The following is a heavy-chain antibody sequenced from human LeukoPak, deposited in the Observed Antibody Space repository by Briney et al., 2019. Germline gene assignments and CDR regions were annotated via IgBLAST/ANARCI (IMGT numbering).Heavy chain of an antibody. J-gene: IGHJ3*02. D-gene: IGHD3-16*01. CDR2: ISSSGSTI. Sequence: GGSLRLSCAASGFTFSSYEMSWVRQAPGKGLEWVSYISSSGSTIYYADSVKGRFTISRDNAKNSLYLQMNSLRAEDTAVYYCARDFSVWDAFDIWGQGTMVTVSS. CDR1: GFTFSSYE. V-gene: IGHV3-48*03. CDR3: ARDFSVWDAFDI.